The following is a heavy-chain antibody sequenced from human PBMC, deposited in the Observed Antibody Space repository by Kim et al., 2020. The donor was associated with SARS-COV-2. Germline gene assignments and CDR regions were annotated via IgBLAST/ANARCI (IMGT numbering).Heavy chain of an antibody. CDR3: ARGIVGATLDY. CDR2: T. D-gene: IGHD1-26*01. J-gene: IGHJ4*02. Sequence: TRDSPPFQGQVTISADKSISTAYLQWSSLKASDTAMYYCARGIVGATLDYWGQGTLVTVSS. V-gene: IGHV5-51*01.